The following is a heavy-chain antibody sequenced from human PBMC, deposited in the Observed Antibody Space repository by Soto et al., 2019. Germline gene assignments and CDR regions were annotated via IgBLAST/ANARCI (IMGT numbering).Heavy chain of an antibody. D-gene: IGHD4-17*01. CDR3: ARVIRQDYGGSWFDP. V-gene: IGHV4-30-4*01. CDR2: IYYSGST. J-gene: IGHJ5*02. Sequence: VQLQESGPGLVKPSQTLSLTCTVSGASISSGNYYWSWIRQPPGKGLEWIGYIYYSGSTYYNPSLKSRVTISVDTSNNQFSLKLSSVTAADTAVYYCARVIRQDYGGSWFDPWGQGTLVTVSS. CDR1: GASISSGNYY.